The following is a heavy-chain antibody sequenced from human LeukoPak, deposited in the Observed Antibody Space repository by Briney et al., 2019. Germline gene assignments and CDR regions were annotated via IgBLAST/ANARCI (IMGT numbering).Heavy chain of an antibody. D-gene: IGHD3-9*01. V-gene: IGHV1-2*02. CDR1: GYTFTGYY. CDR3: ARDPGELRYFDWLGPPEYFQH. J-gene: IGHJ1*01. Sequence: WASVKVSCKASGYTFTGYYMHWVRQAPGQGLEWMGWINPNSGGTNYAQKFQGRVTMTRDTSISTAYMELSRLRSDDTAVYYCARDPGELRYFDWLGPPEYFQHWGQGTLVTVSS. CDR2: INPNSGGT.